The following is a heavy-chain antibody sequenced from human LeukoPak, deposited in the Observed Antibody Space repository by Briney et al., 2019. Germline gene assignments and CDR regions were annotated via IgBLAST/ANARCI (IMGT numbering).Heavy chain of an antibody. V-gene: IGHV4-39*07. CDR1: GGSISSSSYY. Sequence: PSETLSLTCTVSGGSISSSSYYWGWIRQPPGKGLEWIGSIYYSGSTYYNPSLKSRVTISVDTSKNQFSLKLSSVTAADTAVYYCARAGYSSSWPNLYFDYWGQGTLVTVSS. J-gene: IGHJ4*02. D-gene: IGHD6-13*01. CDR2: IYYSGST. CDR3: ARAGYSSSWPNLYFDY.